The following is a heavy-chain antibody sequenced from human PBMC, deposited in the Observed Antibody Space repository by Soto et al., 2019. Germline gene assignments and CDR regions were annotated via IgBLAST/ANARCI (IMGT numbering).Heavy chain of an antibody. Sequence: SETLSLTCTVSGDSISNYYWSWIRQAPGKGLEWIGFIYHSGNTNYNPSLKSRVNMSIDTSKSQFSLKLNSVTAADTAVYYCARDQGIASSGPFDYWGPGTLVTVSS. CDR3: ARDQGIASSGPFDY. J-gene: IGHJ4*02. V-gene: IGHV4-59*01. CDR2: IYHSGNT. D-gene: IGHD6-13*01. CDR1: GDSISNYY.